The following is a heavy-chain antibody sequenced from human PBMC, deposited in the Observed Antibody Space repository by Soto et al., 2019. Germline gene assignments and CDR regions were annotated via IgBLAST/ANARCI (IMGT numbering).Heavy chain of an antibody. CDR1: GYTFTASY. CDR2: VNTKFGDT. D-gene: IGHD3-10*01. CDR3: ARKMYDYYGPGSGHGHGF. Sequence: QVQLVQSGAEVKEPGDSVRVSCAASGYTFTASYIHWVRQAPGQGLAWMGWVNTKFGDTTYAQDFQGRVSMTRDMYISTVYLEFSRLTSDDTAIYECARKMYDYYGPGSGHGHGFGGHGTTVPVFS. V-gene: IGHV1-2*02. J-gene: IGHJ6*02.